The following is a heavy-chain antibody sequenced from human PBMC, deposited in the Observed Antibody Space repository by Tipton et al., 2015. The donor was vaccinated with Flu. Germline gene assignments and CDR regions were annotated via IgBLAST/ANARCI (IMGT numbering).Heavy chain of an antibody. V-gene: IGHV4-61*09. J-gene: IGHJ3*02. Sequence: TLSLTCTVSGGSISSGSYYWSWIRQPAGKGLEWIGHIYTSGSTKYNPSLQSRVTISVTTSKYQFSLMLSSVTAADTAVYYCARTRSVSYLDDAFDIWVQGTMVTVS. CDR2: IYTSGST. D-gene: IGHD1-26*01. CDR1: GGSISSGSYY. CDR3: ARTRSVSYLDDAFDI.